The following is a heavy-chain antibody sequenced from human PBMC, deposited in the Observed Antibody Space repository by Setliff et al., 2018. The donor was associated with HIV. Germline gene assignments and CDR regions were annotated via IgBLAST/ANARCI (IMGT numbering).Heavy chain of an antibody. CDR1: GHTFTNVD. Sequence: GASVKVSCKASGHTFTNVDIHWLRRATGQGLEWMGWTNPNTGVSGYALKFQARVTMTRDTSISTAYMELSSLTSEDTAVYYRARGKGVGGVVITGGLDVWGKGTTVTV. CDR3: ARGKGVGGVVITGGLDV. V-gene: IGHV1-8*01. D-gene: IGHD3-10*01. CDR2: TNPNTGVS. J-gene: IGHJ6*03.